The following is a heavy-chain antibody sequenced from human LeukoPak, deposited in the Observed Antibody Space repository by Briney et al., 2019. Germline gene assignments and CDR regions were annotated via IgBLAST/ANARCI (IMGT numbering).Heavy chain of an antibody. CDR2: IYSSGST. D-gene: IGHD3-10*01. Sequence: SETLSLTCTVSGGSISSTNYYWGWIRQPPGKGLEWIGSIYSSGSTYYNPSLKSPFTIFVDTSKSQFSLKLSSVTAADTAVYYCARLGDSGSTLNWFDPWGQGTLVTVSS. CDR3: ARLGDSGSTLNWFDP. V-gene: IGHV4-39*01. J-gene: IGHJ5*02. CDR1: GGSISSTNYY.